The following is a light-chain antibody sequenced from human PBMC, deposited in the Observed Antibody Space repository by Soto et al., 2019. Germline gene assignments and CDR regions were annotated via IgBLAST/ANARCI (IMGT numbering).Light chain of an antibody. CDR1: QTVTSNY. CDR3: HQYGSSPGS. J-gene: IGKJ1*01. CDR2: GAS. Sequence: EMVLTQSPGTLSSSPGGRATLSCRASQTVTSNYLAWYQQKRGQAPRLLIWGASIRAADLPDRFSGGGSGTDFTLTISRLEAEDFAIYYCHQYGSSPGSFGQGTKVDIK. V-gene: IGKV3-20*01.